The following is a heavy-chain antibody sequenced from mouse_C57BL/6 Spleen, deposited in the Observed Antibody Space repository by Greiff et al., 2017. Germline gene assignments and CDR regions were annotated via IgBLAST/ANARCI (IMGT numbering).Heavy chain of an antibody. D-gene: IGHD1-1*01. CDR1: GYTFTEYT. Sequence: QVQLRQSGAELVKPGASVKLSCKASGYTFTEYTIHWVKQRSGQGLEWIGWFYPGSGSIKYNENFKDKATLTADKSSSTGYMEFSRLTSEDSAVYFCARQEVENYGSSYGAMGYWGKGTSVTVS. J-gene: IGHJ4*01. CDR2: FYPGSGSI. V-gene: IGHV1-62-2*01. CDR3: ARQEVENYGSSYGAMGY.